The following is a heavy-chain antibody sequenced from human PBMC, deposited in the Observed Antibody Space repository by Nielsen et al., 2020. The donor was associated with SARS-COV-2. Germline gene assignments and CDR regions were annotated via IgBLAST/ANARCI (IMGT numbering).Heavy chain of an antibody. V-gene: IGHV1-18*04. J-gene: IGHJ4*02. Sequence: ASVKVSCKASGYTFTNYGISWVRQAPGQGLEWMGWISGYNGDTNYAQKFQGRVTMTTDTSTSTAYMELRSLRSDDTAVYYCARLSWSSGWDFDYWGQGTLVIASS. CDR1: GYTFTNYG. D-gene: IGHD6-19*01. CDR2: ISGYNGDT. CDR3: ARLSWSSGWDFDY.